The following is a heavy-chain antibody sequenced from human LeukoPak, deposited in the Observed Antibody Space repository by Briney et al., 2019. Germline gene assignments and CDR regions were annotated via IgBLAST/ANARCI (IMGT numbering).Heavy chain of an antibody. D-gene: IGHD3-22*01. CDR3: AKDSSDYYFDY. J-gene: IGHJ4*02. Sequence: GGSLRLSCAASGFTFRSYGIHWVRQAPGKGLEWLAFIWYDEITKNYADSVKGRFTISRDNSKNTLYVQMNSLRPDDTAVYYCAKDSSDYYFDYWGQGTLVTVSS. CDR2: IWYDEITK. V-gene: IGHV3-30*02. CDR1: GFTFRSYG.